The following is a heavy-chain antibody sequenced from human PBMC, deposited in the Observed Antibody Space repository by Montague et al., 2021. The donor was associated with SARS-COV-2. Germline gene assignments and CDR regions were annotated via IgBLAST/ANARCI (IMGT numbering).Heavy chain of an antibody. CDR1: GFTFSTYC. CDR2: IRPDGSDK. V-gene: IGHV3-7*01. CDR3: ARDWPGAGEQNFDY. Sequence: SLRLSCAASGFTFSTYCMSWVRQAPGKGLGWVAYIRPDGSDKYYVDSVRGRFTMSRDNAKNSLYLQMNNLGAEDTAVYYCARDWPGAGEQNFDYWGQGTLVTVSS. D-gene: IGHD7-27*01. J-gene: IGHJ4*02.